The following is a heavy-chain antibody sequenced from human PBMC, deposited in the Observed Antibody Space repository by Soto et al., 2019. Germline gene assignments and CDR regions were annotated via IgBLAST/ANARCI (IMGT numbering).Heavy chain of an antibody. V-gene: IGHV5-51*01. CDR3: ALKRLGYCTNGPCFYGYFDS. CDR1: GNTFTSYW. Sequence: GESLQISCTTSGNTFTSYWIGWVRQMSGKGLEWVGIVKTADSYTTYSPSFEGHVTISADNSVRTAYLQWRSLKASDTAMYYCALKRLGYCTNGPCFYGYFDSWGRGTLVTVSS. J-gene: IGHJ4*02. D-gene: IGHD2-8*01. CDR2: VKTADSYT.